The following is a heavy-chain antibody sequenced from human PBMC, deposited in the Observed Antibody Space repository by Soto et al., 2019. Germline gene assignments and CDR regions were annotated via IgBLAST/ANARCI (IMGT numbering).Heavy chain of an antibody. D-gene: IGHD6-25*01. CDR1: GFTFRGYW. V-gene: IGHV3-74*01. CDR3: AKGGMYHSGQLDY. CDR2: INSDGSDI. Sequence: PGGSLRLSCAASGFTFRGYWMYWVRQAPGKGLVWVSRINSDGSDISYADSVKGRFTISRDNAKNTLYLQMNTLGAGDTAVYYCAKGGMYHSGQLDYSGPGPLVTVSS. J-gene: IGHJ4*02.